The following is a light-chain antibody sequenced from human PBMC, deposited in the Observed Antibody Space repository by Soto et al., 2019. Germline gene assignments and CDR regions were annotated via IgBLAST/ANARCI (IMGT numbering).Light chain of an antibody. J-gene: IGLJ2*01. Sequence: QSVLTQPRSVSGSPGQSVTISCTGTSSDIGGYNFVSWYQQHPGKAPKLIICDVTERPSGVPDRFAGSKSGNTASLTISGLQADDAADYYCCSYSGSYTFVVFGGGTKLTVL. CDR3: CSYSGSYTFVV. V-gene: IGLV2-11*01. CDR1: SSDIGGYNF. CDR2: DVT.